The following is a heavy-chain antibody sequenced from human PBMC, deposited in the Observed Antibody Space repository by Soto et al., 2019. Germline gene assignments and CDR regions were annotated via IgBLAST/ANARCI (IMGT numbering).Heavy chain of an antibody. CDR3: ARDRYSYYDFWSGSLPYYYYGMDV. CDR2: IKQDGSEK. Sequence: GGSLRLSCAASGFTFSSYGMHWVRQAPGRGLEWVANIKQDGSEKYYVDSVKGRFTISRDNAKNSLYLQMNSLRAEDTAVYYCARDRYSYYDFWSGSLPYYYYGMDVWGQGT. J-gene: IGHJ6*02. V-gene: IGHV3-7*01. CDR1: GFTFSSYG. D-gene: IGHD3-3*01.